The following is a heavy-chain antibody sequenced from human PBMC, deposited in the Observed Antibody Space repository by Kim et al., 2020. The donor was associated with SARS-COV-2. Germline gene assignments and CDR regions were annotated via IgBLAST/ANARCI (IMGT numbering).Heavy chain of an antibody. V-gene: IGHV5-51*01. CDR3: ARRYPPNEIIAARPGPGFYYYYMDV. Sequence: GESLKISCKGSGYSFTSYWIGWVRQMPGKGLEWMGIIYPGDSDTRYSPSFQGQVTISADKSISTAYLQWSSLKASDTAMYYCARRYPPNEIIAARPGPGFYYYYMDVWGKGTTVTVSS. CDR2: IYPGDSDT. CDR1: GYSFTSYW. D-gene: IGHD6-6*01. J-gene: IGHJ6*03.